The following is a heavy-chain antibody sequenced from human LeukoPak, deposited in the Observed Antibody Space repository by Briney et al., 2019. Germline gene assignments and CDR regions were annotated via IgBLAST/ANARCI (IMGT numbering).Heavy chain of an antibody. J-gene: IGHJ4*02. D-gene: IGHD6-19*01. CDR1: GFTFSDYY. CDR2: ISSSGSTI. V-gene: IGHV3-11*01. Sequence: PGGSLRLSCAASGFTFSDYYMNWIRQAPGKGLEWVSYISSSGSTIYYADSVKGRFTISRDNAKNSLYLQMNRLRGEDTAVYYCAKDRRSSGWYRDYWGQGTLVTVSS. CDR3: AKDRRSSGWYRDY.